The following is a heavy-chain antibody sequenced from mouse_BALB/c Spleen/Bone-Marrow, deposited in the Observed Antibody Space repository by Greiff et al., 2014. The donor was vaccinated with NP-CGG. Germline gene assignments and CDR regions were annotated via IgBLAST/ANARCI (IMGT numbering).Heavy chain of an antibody. D-gene: IGHD1-2*01. CDR1: GFSLTSYG. CDR2: IWADGST. CDR3: ARITTATGAMDY. J-gene: IGHJ4*01. V-gene: IGHV2-9*02. Sequence: VQLQQSGPGLVAPSQSLSITCTVSGFSLTSYGVHWVRQPPGKGLEWLGVIWADGSTNYNSALMSRLSIRKDNFKSQVFLKMNSLQTDDTAMYYCARITTATGAMDYWGQGTSVTVSS.